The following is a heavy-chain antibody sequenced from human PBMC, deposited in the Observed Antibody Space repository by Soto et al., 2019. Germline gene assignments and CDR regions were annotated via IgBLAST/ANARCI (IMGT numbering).Heavy chain of an antibody. J-gene: IGHJ4*02. CDR3: AKDLEVGAILASGYFDY. Sequence: GGSLRLSCAASGFTFSSYAMSWVRQAPGKGLEWVSAISGSGGSTYYAESVKGRFTISRDNSKNTLYLQMSSLRAEDTAVYYCAKDLEVGAILASGYFDYWGQGTLVTVS. CDR1: GFTFSSYA. V-gene: IGHV3-23*01. D-gene: IGHD1-26*01. CDR2: ISGSGGST.